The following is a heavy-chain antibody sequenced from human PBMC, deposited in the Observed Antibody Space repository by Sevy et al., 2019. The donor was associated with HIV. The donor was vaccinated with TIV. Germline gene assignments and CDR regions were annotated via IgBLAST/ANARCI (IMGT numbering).Heavy chain of an antibody. J-gene: IGHJ6*02. Sequence: GGSLRLSCAASGFNVTNNYISWVRQAPGKGLDWVALSYSDDSRYFADSVRGRFTISRDSLKNTLYLQMNSLRAEDTAVDYCARLHPHIAAARAMDVWGQGTTVTVSS. CDR2: SYSDDSR. CDR1: GFNVTNNY. D-gene: IGHD6-13*01. V-gene: IGHV3-53*01. CDR3: ARLHPHIAAARAMDV.